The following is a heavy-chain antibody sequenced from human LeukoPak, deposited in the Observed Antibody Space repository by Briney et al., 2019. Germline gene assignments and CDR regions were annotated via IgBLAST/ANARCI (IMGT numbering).Heavy chain of an antibody. CDR3: ARDHYYDSSGYLRGPGTFDY. J-gene: IGHJ4*02. CDR2: IRSTANGYAT. D-gene: IGHD3-22*01. CDR1: GFTFSGSA. Sequence: GGSLRLSCAASGFTFSGSALHWVRQASGKGLEWVGRIRSTANGYATAYAASVKGRFTISRDDSKNTAYLQMDSLKTEDTAVYYCARDHYYDSSGYLRGPGTFDYWGQGTLVTVSS. V-gene: IGHV3-73*01.